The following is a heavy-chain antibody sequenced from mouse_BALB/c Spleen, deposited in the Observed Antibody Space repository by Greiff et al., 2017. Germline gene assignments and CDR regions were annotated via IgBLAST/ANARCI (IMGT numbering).Heavy chain of an antibody. CDR1: GFTFTDYY. J-gene: IGHJ3*01. CDR3: ARDEDDYDGFSY. CDR2: IRNKANGYTT. Sequence: EVQRVESGGGLVQPGGSLRLSCATSGFTFTDYYMSWVRQPPGKALEWLGFIRNKANGYTTEYSASVKGRFTISRDNSQSILYLQMNTLRAEDSATYYCARDEDDYDGFSYWGQGTLVTVSA. V-gene: IGHV7-3*02. D-gene: IGHD2-4*01.